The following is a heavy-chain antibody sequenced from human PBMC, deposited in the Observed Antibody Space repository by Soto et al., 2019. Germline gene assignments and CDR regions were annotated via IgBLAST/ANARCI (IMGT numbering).Heavy chain of an antibody. J-gene: IGHJ4*02. D-gene: IGHD6-6*01. CDR2: INAANGNT. CDR3: ARDPPILRNFARSSSHLDY. CDR1: GYSFITYA. Sequence: QVQLVQSGAEVKKPGASVKVSGKASGYSFITYAVHWVRQAPGQRLEWMGWINAANGNTKYSQKFQDRLTITRDTSANMAYMELSSLRSEDTAVYYWARDPPILRNFARSSSHLDYWGQGPLLTVSS. V-gene: IGHV1-3*01.